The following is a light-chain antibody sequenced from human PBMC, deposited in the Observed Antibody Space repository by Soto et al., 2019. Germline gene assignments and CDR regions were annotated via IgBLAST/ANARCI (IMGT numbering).Light chain of an antibody. Sequence: QSVLTQPRSVSGSPGQSVTISCTGTSSDVGGYNYVSWYQPHPGKAPKLMIYDVSKRPSGVPDRFSGSKSGNAASLTISGLQAEDEADYYCCSYAGSYTGVFGTGTKVTVL. V-gene: IGLV2-11*01. CDR3: CSYAGSYTGV. J-gene: IGLJ1*01. CDR2: DVS. CDR1: SSDVGGYNY.